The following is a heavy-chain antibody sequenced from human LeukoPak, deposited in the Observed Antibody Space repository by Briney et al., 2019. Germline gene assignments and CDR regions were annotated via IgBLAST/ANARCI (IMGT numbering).Heavy chain of an antibody. J-gene: IGHJ4*02. CDR3: ARAYEWEQRPFDY. CDR2: IYHSGST. D-gene: IGHD1-26*01. Sequence: SETLSLTCAVSGGSISSGGYSWSWIRQPPGKGLEWIGYIYHSGSTYYNPSLKSRVTISVDTSKNQFSLKLSSVTAADTAVYYCARAYEWEQRPFDYWGQGTLVTVSS. V-gene: IGHV4-30-2*01. CDR1: GGSISSGGYS.